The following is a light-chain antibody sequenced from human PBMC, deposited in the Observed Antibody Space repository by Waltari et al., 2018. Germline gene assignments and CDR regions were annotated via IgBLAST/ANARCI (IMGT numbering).Light chain of an antibody. CDR2: GAS. CDR3: QQYGSPIMYT. V-gene: IGKV3-20*01. J-gene: IGKJ2*01. CDR1: QSLTKRY. Sequence: VLTQSPGTLSLSPGESATLSCRASQSLTKRYLAWYQQKPGQAPRLVIYGASSRAAGIPDRFSGSGSGTDFTLTISRLEPEDFAVYYCQQYGSPIMYTFGQGTKLEIK.